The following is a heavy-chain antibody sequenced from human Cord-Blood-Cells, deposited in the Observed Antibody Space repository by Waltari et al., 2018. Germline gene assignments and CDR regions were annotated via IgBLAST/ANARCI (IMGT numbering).Heavy chain of an antibody. CDR3: ATVKTGTTEYFQH. CDR1: GYTLTELS. V-gene: IGHV1-24*01. CDR2: LEPEDGET. J-gene: IGHJ1*01. D-gene: IGHD1-7*01. Sequence: QVQLVQSGAEVKKPGASVKVSCKVSGYTLTELSMHWVRQAPGKGLEWMGGLEPEDGETNYAPKVQGRVTMTEDTSTDTAYMELSSLRSEDTAVYYCATVKTGTTEYFQHWGQGTLVTVSS.